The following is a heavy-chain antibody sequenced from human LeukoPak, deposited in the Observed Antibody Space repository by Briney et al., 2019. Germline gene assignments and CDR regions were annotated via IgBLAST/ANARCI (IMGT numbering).Heavy chain of an antibody. D-gene: IGHD3-22*01. Sequence: PSPTLSLTCTVSGGSISSGDYYWSWIRQPPGKGLEWIGYIYYSGSTYYNPSLKSRVTISVDTSKNQFSLKLSSVTAADTAVYYCAGASMGYYDSSGEWFDPWGQGTLVTVSS. CDR3: AGASMGYYDSSGEWFDP. CDR1: GGSISSGDYY. CDR2: IYYSGST. V-gene: IGHV4-30-4*01. J-gene: IGHJ5*02.